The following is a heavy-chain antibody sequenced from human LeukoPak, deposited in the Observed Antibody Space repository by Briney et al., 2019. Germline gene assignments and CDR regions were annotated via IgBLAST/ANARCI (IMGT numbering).Heavy chain of an antibody. CDR2: INTNTGNP. J-gene: IGHJ4*02. CDR3: ARVRPTPYSSGRGSIDY. Sequence: GASVKVSCKASGYTFTSYATNWVRQAPGQGLEWMGWINTNTGNPTYAQGFTGRFVFSLDTSVSTAYLQISGLKAEDTAVYYCARVRPTPYSSGRGSIDYWGQGTLVTVSS. V-gene: IGHV7-4-1*02. D-gene: IGHD6-19*01. CDR1: GYTFTSYA.